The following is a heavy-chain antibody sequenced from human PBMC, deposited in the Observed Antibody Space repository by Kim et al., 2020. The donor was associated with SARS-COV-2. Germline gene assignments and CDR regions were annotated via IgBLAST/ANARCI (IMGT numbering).Heavy chain of an antibody. D-gene: IGHD3-10*01. V-gene: IGHV1-2*06. CDR2: INPNSGA. CDR1: GYTFSGYY. CDR3: ARDPSTYFGGGRDV. J-gene: IGHJ6*02. Sequence: ASVKVSCKSSGYTFSGYYMAWVRQAPGQGLEWMVRINPNSGADYAHKFQDRVTMTTDKSIRTAYMEMTGLRSDDTAVYYCARDPSTYFGGGRDVWGLGTT.